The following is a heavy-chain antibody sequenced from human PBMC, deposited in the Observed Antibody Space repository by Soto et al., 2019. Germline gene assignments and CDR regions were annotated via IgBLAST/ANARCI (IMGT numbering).Heavy chain of an antibody. D-gene: IGHD6-19*01. J-gene: IGHJ4*02. CDR1: GFTFTSDS. CDR2: ISSHGRDI. CDR3: ARGAALAGKLDL. Sequence: KPGGSLRLCCEASGFTFTSDSMTWVRQAPGKGLEWVSSISSHGRDIFYADSVKGRFTISRDNAKDSLHLQMNSLTGEDSAVYYCARGAALAGKLDLWGQGTLVTVSS. V-gene: IGHV3-21*06.